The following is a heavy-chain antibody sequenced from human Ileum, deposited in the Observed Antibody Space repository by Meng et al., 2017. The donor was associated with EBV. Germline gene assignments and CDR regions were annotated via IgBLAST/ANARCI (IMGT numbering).Heavy chain of an antibody. CDR3: ARADKVRFDY. V-gene: IGHV6-1*01. Sequence: VTLQQPGPGLVKPPQTLSLTCASSGDSVSSSSAAWNWIRQSPSRGLEWLGRTYYRSKWYNDYAVSVKSRITINPDTSKNQFSLKLSSVTAADTAVYYCARADKVRFDYWGQGTLVTVSS. J-gene: IGHJ4*02. CDR2: TYYRSKWYN. CDR1: GDSVSSSSAA.